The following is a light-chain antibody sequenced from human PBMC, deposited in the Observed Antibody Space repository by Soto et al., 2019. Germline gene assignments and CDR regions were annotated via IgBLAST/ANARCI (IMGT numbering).Light chain of an antibody. CDR2: EGS. J-gene: IGLJ2*01. CDR1: SSDVGSYNL. CDR3: CSYADSGTFVV. V-gene: IGLV2-23*03. Sequence: QSVLTQPASVSGSPGQSITISCTGTSSDVGSYNLVSWYQQHPGKAPKLMIYEGSQRPSGVSNRFSGSKSGNTASLTISGLQTEDEADYYCCSYADSGTFVVFGGGTKLTVL.